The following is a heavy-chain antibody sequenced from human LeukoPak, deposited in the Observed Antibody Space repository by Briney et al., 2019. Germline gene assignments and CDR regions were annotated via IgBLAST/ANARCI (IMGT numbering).Heavy chain of an antibody. J-gene: IGHJ4*02. CDR3: ARGGDYRFDY. CDR2: IHHSGSI. D-gene: IGHD4-17*01. CDR1: GGPISSGSW. V-gene: IGHV4-4*02. Sequence: SGTLSLTCAVSGGPISSGSWWGWIRQPPGKGLEWIGEIHHSGSINYNPSLKSRVTLSVDKSKNQLSLRLTSVTAADTAVYYCARGGDYRFDYWGQGTLVTVSS.